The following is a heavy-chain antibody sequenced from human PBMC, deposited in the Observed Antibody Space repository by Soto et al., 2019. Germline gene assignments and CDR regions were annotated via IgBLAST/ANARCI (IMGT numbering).Heavy chain of an antibody. CDR2: ISYDSTKT. V-gene: IGHV3-30*03. CDR1: GFTFNSYG. Sequence: GGSLRLSCAASGFTFNSYGMHWVRQGPGNGLEWVAFISYDSTKTYYADSVKGRFTISRDNSNSALYVQMNSLTGEDTAVYYCARTRSAWSDFHYYSLDVWGQGTTVTV. J-gene: IGHJ6*02. CDR3: ARTRSAWSDFHYYSLDV. D-gene: IGHD1-26*01.